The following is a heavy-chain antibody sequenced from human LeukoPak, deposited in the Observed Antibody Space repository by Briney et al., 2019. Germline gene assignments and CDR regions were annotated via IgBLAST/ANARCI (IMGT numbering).Heavy chain of an antibody. J-gene: IGHJ4*02. CDR1: GGTFSSYA. D-gene: IGHD1-7*01. CDR2: IIPIFGTA. Sequence: SVKVSCKASGGTFSSYAISWVRQAPGQGLEWMGGIIPIFGTANYAQKFQGRVTITADESTSTAYMELSSLRSEDTAVYYCARCPTGTTRFDYWGQGTLVTVSS. CDR3: ARCPTGTTRFDY. V-gene: IGHV1-69*13.